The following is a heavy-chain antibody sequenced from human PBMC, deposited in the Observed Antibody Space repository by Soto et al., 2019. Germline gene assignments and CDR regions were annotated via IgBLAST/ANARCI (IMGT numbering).Heavy chain of an antibody. Sequence: GGSLRLSCAASGFTFSSYGMHWVRQAPGKGLEWVAVIWYDGSNKYYADSVKGRFTISRDNSKNTLYLQMNSLRAEDTAVYYCARGEAIAARYYYYMDVWGKGTTVTVSS. CDR1: GFTFSSYG. V-gene: IGHV3-33*01. CDR2: IWYDGSNK. CDR3: ARGEAIAARYYYYMDV. D-gene: IGHD6-6*01. J-gene: IGHJ6*03.